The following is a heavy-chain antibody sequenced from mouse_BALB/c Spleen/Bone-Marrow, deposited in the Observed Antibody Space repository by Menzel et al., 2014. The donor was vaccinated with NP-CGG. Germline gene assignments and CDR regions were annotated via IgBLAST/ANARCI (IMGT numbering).Heavy chain of an antibody. V-gene: IGHV2-9*02. CDR1: GCSLTSYG. CDR2: IWAGGST. D-gene: IGHD2-14*01. J-gene: IGHJ2*01. CDR3: ARVIRYESYFDY. Sequence: VMLVESGPGLVAPSQSLSITCTVSGCSLTSYGVHWVRQPPGKGLEWLGVIWAGGSTNYNSALMSRLSISKDNSKSQVFLKMYSLQTDDTAMYYCARVIRYESYFDYWGQGTTLTVSS.